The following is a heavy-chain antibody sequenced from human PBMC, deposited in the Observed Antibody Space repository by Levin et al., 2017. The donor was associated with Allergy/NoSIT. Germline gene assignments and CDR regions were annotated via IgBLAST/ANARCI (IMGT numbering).Heavy chain of an antibody. CDR1: GFTFSGSA. D-gene: IGHD3-22*01. J-gene: IGHJ6*02. CDR3: TRSGYYYDSSGYYYYYYGMDV. Sequence: LSLTCAASGFTFSGSAMHWVRQASGKGLEWVGRIRSKANSYATAYAASVKGRFTISRDDSKNTAYLQMNSLKTEDTAVYYCTRSGYYYDSSGYYYYYYGMDVWGQGTTVTVSS. CDR2: IRSKANSYAT. V-gene: IGHV3-73*01.